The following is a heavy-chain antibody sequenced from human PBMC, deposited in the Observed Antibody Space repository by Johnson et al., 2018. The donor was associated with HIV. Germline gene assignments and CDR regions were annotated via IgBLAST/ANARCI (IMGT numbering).Heavy chain of an antibody. CDR1: GFSFSGSA. J-gene: IGHJ3*02. D-gene: IGHD6-6*01. V-gene: IGHV3-30*14. CDR3: AKEGCSSSLRSGDAIGI. CDR2: ISYDGSNK. Sequence: QVQLVESGGSLVQPGRSLRLSCAASGFSFSGSAMHWVRQAPGKGLELVAGISYDGSNKYYADSVKGRFTISRDNSKNTLYRQMNILGAEDTAVYYCAKEGCSSSLRSGDAIGIWCHGTLVTVSS.